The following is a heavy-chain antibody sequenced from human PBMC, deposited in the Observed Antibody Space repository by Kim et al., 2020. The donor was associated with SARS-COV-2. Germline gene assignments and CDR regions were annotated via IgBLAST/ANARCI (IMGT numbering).Heavy chain of an antibody. CDR2: MNPNSGNT. J-gene: IGHJ6*02. CDR3: ARVYGYGYYYYGMDV. Sequence: ASVKVSCKASGCTFTSYDINWVRQATGQGLEWMGWMNPNSGNTGYAQKFQGRVTMTRNTSISTAYMELSSLRSEDTAVYYCARVYGYGYYYYGMDVWGQGTTVTVSS. V-gene: IGHV1-8*01. CDR1: GCTFTSYD. D-gene: IGHD5-18*01.